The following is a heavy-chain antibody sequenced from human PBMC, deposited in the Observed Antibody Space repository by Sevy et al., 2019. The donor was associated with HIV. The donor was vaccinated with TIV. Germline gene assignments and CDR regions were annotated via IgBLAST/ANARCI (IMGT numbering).Heavy chain of an antibody. Sequence: GGSLRLSCEVSGFTFSKYWMHWVRQAPGKGLVWVSRINGDGNSPIYADSVQGRFTISRKNAKNKLFLQMNSLRAEDTGIYYCAREGVDFWSGPVDYYYGMDVWGQGTTVTVSS. J-gene: IGHJ6*02. D-gene: IGHD3-3*01. CDR1: GFTFSKYW. V-gene: IGHV3-74*01. CDR3: AREGVDFWSGPVDYYYGMDV. CDR2: INGDGNSP.